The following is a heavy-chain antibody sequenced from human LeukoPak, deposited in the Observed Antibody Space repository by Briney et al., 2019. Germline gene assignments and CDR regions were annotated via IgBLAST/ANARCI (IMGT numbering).Heavy chain of an antibody. CDR3: ARDHRRYDILTGYSMFSWYSPRQTPALEFDY. CDR1: GYTFTSYG. D-gene: IGHD3-9*01. Sequence: ASVKVSCKASGYTFTSYGISWVRQAPGQGLEWMGWISAYNGNTNYAQKLQGRVTMTTDTSTSTAYMELRSLRSDDTAVYYCARDHRRYDILTGYSMFSWYSPRQTPALEFDYWGQGTLVTVSS. CDR2: ISAYNGNT. J-gene: IGHJ4*02. V-gene: IGHV1-18*01.